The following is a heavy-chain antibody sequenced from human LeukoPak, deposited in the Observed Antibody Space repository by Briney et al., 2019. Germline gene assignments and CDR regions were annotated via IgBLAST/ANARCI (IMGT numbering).Heavy chain of an antibody. Sequence: SETLSLTCTVSGGSISSGGYYWSWIRQHPGRGLGWIGYIYYSGSTYYNPSLKSRVTISVHTSKNQFYLKLSSVTAADTAVYYCAREAYYDREIDYWGQGTLVTVSS. CDR2: IYYSGST. CDR1: GGSISSGGYY. V-gene: IGHV4-31*03. CDR3: AREAYYDREIDY. D-gene: IGHD3-22*01. J-gene: IGHJ4*02.